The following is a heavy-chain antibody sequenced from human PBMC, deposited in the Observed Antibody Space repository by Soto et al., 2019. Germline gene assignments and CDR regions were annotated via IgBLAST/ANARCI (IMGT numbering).Heavy chain of an antibody. Sequence: QAQLVQSGAVVKKPGSSVVVSCKASGITVGSFIISWVRQAPGQGLEWMGKTAPMFKQTFYARRFEGRVTIPADTSANTVYMELTDLRFEDTAVYYCTTLGPWGQGTQVTVS. CDR3: TTLGP. J-gene: IGHJ5*02. CDR2: TAPMFKQT. CDR1: GITVGSFI. V-gene: IGHV1-69*02. D-gene: IGHD3-3*01.